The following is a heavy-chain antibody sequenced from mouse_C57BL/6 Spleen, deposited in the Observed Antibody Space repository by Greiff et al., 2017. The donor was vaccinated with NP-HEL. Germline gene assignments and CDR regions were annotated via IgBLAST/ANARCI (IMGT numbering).Heavy chain of an antibody. CDR1: GFTFSSYG. CDR2: ISSGGSYT. J-gene: IGHJ3*01. V-gene: IGHV5-6*01. CDR3: ARSYDGYYAWFAY. D-gene: IGHD2-3*01. Sequence: EVQLVESGGDLVKPGGSLKLSCAASGFTFSSYGMSWVRQTPDKRLEWVATISSGGSYTYYPDSLKGRFTISRDNAKNTLYLQMSSLKSEDTAMYYCARSYDGYYAWFAYWGQGTLVTVSA.